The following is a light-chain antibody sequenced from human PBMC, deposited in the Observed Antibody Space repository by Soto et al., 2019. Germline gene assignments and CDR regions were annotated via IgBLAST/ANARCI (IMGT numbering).Light chain of an antibody. CDR2: EFS. V-gene: IGLV2-14*01. Sequence: QSVLTQPASVSLAPGHSITISFSGTSSYVCGYNYVSCYQHHPGKAPKLMIYEFSNRPSGVSNRFSGSKSGNTASLKISGLKAEGEADYYCSSYTSSSTLVVFGSGTKVTVL. CDR3: SSYTSSSTLVV. CDR1: SSYVCGYNY. J-gene: IGLJ1*01.